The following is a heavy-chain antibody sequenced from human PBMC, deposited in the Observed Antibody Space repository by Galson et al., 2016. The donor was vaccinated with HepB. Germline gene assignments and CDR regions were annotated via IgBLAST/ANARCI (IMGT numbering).Heavy chain of an antibody. D-gene: IGHD3-16*02. V-gene: IGHV3-7*01. J-gene: IGHJ4*02. Sequence: SLRLSCAASRFRLSDFWMGWVRQAPGKGLEIVAEINPDGGERPYADSVKSRFTISRDNAKNSLDLHMNSLRPEDTAVSFCARNRGYTTFDYWGQGALVTVSS. CDR3: ARNRGYTTFDY. CDR1: RFRLSDFW. CDR2: INPDGGER.